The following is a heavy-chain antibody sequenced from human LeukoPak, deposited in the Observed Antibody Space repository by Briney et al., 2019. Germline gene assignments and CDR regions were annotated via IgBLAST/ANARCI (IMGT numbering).Heavy chain of an antibody. Sequence: GGSLRLSCAASGFTVSSNYMSWVRQAPGKGLEWVSVIYSGGSAYYADSVKGRFTISRDNSKNTLYLQMNSLRAEDTAVYYCARGSEVRGVIDYWGQGTLVTVSS. CDR2: IYSGGSA. V-gene: IGHV3-53*01. D-gene: IGHD3-10*01. J-gene: IGHJ4*02. CDR3: ARGSEVRGVIDY. CDR1: GFTVSSNY.